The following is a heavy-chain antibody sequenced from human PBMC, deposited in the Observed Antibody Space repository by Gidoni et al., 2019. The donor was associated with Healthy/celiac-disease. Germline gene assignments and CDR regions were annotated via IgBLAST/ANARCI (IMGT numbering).Heavy chain of an antibody. V-gene: IGHV1-46*01. D-gene: IGHD3-3*01. CDR1: Y. CDR3: ARGVDFWSGYPLDYYYYYMDV. J-gene: IGHJ6*03. Sequence: YMHWVRQAPGQGLEWMGIINPSGGSTSYAQKFQGRVTMTRDTSMSTVYMELSSLRSEDTAVYYCARGVDFWSGYPLDYYYYYMDVWGKGTTVTVSS. CDR2: INPSGGST.